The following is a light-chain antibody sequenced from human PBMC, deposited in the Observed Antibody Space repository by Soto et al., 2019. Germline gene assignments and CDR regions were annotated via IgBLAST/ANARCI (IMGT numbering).Light chain of an antibody. CDR3: CSYAGSITRVV. CDR1: SSDVGYYNL. J-gene: IGLJ2*01. Sequence: QSALTQPASVSGSLGQSITLSCTGASSDVGYYNLVSWYQHHPGKAPKLMIYEVNKRPSGVSNRFSGSKSGNTASLTISGLQTEDEADYYCCSYAGSITRVVFGGGTKLTVL. V-gene: IGLV2-23*02. CDR2: EVN.